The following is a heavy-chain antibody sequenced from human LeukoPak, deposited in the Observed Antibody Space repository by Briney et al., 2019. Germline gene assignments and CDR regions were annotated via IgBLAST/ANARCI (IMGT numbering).Heavy chain of an antibody. CDR2: IYYSGST. V-gene: IGHV4-31*03. CDR3: ARAQGYDFWSGYHDGIYYGMDV. J-gene: IGHJ6*02. D-gene: IGHD3-3*01. CDR1: GGSISSGGYY. Sequence: RPSETLSLTCTVSGGSISSGGYYWSWIRQHPGKGLEWIGYIYYSGSTYYNPSLKSRVTISVDTSKNQFSLKLSSVTAADTAVYYCARAQGYDFWSGYHDGIYYGMDVWGQGTTVTVSS.